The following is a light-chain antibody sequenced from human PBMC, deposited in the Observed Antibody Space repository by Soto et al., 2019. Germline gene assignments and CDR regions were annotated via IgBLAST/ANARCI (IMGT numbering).Light chain of an antibody. CDR2: GAS. J-gene: IGKJ5*01. CDR1: RSVTNNY. V-gene: IGKV3-20*01. CDR3: QQHGSSQIT. Sequence: ETVLTQSPGTLSLSPRVTATLSFRPSRSVTNNYLAWHQQKPGQTPRLLIYGASSRATGIPDRFSGSGSGTDFTLTISRLEPEDFAVYYCQQHGSSQITFGQGTRVEIK.